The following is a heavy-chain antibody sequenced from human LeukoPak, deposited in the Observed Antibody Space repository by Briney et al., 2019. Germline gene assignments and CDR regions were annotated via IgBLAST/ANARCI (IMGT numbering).Heavy chain of an antibody. CDR3: ARGAAGTTPDYYYFGLDV. CDR1: GYRFTDYW. Sequence: GESLKISCKGSGYRFTDYWIGWVRQMPGKGLEWMGIIYPGDPDTRYSPSFQGQVTISADKSINTAHLQWSSLKALDTAMYYCARGAAGTTPDYYYFGLDVWGQGTTVRVSS. CDR2: IYPGDPDT. J-gene: IGHJ6*02. V-gene: IGHV5-51*01. D-gene: IGHD1-7*01.